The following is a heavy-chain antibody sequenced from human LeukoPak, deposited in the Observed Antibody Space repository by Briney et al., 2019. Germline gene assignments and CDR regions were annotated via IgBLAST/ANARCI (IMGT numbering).Heavy chain of an antibody. CDR2: IYHSGST. CDR1: GYSISSGYY. V-gene: IGHV4-38-2*02. J-gene: IGHJ3*02. CDR3: AGVMNYYDSSGYNSRRADAFDI. Sequence: NPSETLSLTCTVSGYSISSGYYWGWIRQPPGKGLEWIGSIYHSGSTYYNPSLKSRVTISVDTSKNQFSLKLSSVTAADTAVYYCAGVMNYYDSSGYNSRRADAFDIWGQGTMVTVSS. D-gene: IGHD3-22*01.